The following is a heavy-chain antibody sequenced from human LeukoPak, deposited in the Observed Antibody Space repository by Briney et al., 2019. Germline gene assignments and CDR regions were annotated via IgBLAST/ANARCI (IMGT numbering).Heavy chain of an antibody. CDR1: GGSISSYY. Sequence: KPWDTLSLTRSLAGGSISSYYWGWVRQPAGEGGGWVGEIYYSGSTNYNPYLKSRVTISVDTSKNQFSLKLSSVTAADTAVYYCARERYYDSSGYYTSYFDYWGQGTLVTVSS. V-gene: IGHV4-59*01. CDR2: IYYSGST. CDR3: ARERYYDSSGYYTSYFDY. J-gene: IGHJ4*02. D-gene: IGHD3-22*01.